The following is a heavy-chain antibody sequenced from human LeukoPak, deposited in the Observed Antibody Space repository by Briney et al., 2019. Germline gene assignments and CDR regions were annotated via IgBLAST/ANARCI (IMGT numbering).Heavy chain of an antibody. Sequence: PGGSLRLSCAASGFTFSSYGMSWVRQAPGKGLEWISYISSNGDTISYADSVKGRFTISRDNAKNSLYLQMNSLRAEDTAFYYCARETALGIDYWGQGTLVTVSS. CDR2: ISSNGDTI. J-gene: IGHJ4*02. CDR3: ARETALGIDY. CDR1: GFTFSSYG. D-gene: IGHD6-13*01. V-gene: IGHV3-48*04.